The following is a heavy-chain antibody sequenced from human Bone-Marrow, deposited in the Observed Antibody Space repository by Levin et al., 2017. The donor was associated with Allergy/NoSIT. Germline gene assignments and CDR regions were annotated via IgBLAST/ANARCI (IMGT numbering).Heavy chain of an antibody. CDR2: ISGSSSYV. CDR1: GFTFSIYS. V-gene: IGHV3-21*01. D-gene: IGHD3-22*01. Sequence: ETLSLTCAASGFTFSIYSMNWVRQAPGTGLEWVSSISGSSSYVFYADSVKGRFTISRDNAKNSLYLQMNSLRAEDTAVYYCARDLQYTSGYQDYWGQGTLVTVSS. CDR3: ARDLQYTSGYQDY. J-gene: IGHJ4*02.